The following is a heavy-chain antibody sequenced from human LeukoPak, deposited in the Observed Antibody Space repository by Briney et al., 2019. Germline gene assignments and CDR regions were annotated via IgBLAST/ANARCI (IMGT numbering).Heavy chain of an antibody. J-gene: IGHJ4*02. D-gene: IGHD5-24*01. CDR3: ARGAMATTPFFDY. Sequence: SETLSLTCTVSGASLNNYYWTWIWQPPGKGLEWIGYVYYTGSTNFNPSLKSRVTMSLDTSRNQFSLKLTSLTAADTAVYYCARGAMATTPFFDYWGQGTLVTVSS. CDR1: GASLNNYY. V-gene: IGHV4-59*01. CDR2: VYYTGST.